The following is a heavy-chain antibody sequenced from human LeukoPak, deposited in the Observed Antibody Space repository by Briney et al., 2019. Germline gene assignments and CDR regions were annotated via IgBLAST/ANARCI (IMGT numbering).Heavy chain of an antibody. J-gene: IGHJ4*02. CDR3: ARDLPPYCSGGSCYSAY. CDR1: GFTFDDYG. D-gene: IGHD2-15*01. V-gene: IGHV3-20*04. Sequence: PGGSLRLSCAASGFTFDDYGMSWVRQAPGKGLEWVSGINWNGGSTGYAASVKGRFTISRDNAKNSLYLQMNSLRAEDTALYYCARDLPPYCSGGSCYSAYWGQGTLVTVSS. CDR2: INWNGGST.